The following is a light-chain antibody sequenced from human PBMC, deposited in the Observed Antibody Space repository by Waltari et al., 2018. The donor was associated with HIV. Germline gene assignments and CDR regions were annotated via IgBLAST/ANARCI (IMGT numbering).Light chain of an antibody. CDR2: WAS. Sequence: DIVMTQSPDSLLVSLGERATINCKSSQSVLYSTNNKNDLAWYQQKPGQPPKLRIYWASTRESGVPDRFSGSGSGTDFTLTISSLQAEDVAVYYCQQYYNTPLSFGGGTKVEIK. J-gene: IGKJ4*01. CDR1: QSVLYSTNNKND. V-gene: IGKV4-1*01. CDR3: QQYYNTPLS.